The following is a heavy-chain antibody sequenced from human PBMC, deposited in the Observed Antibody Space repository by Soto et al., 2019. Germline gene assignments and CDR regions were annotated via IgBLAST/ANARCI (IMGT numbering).Heavy chain of an antibody. CDR3: AKVDIVVVPAATAKEDYYYGMDV. J-gene: IGHJ6*02. Sequence: QVQLVESGGGVVQPGRSLRLSCAASGFTFSSYGMHWVRQAPGKGLEWVAVISYDGSNKYYADSAKGRFTICRDNSKNTLYLQMNSLRAEDTAVYYCAKVDIVVVPAATAKEDYYYGMDVWGQGTTVTVSS. V-gene: IGHV3-30*18. CDR1: GFTFSSYG. CDR2: ISYDGSNK. D-gene: IGHD2-2*01.